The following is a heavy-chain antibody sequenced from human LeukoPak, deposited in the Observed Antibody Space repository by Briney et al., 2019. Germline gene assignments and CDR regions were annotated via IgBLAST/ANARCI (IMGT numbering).Heavy chain of an antibody. CDR1: GFTFSSYW. J-gene: IGHJ4*02. V-gene: IGHV3-74*01. CDR2: INSDGSST. D-gene: IGHD3-22*01. CDR3: AKMTPDSSGYYDY. Sequence: GGSLRLSCAASGFTFSSYWMHWVRQAPGKGLVWVSRINSDGSSTSYADSVKGRFTISRDNAKNTLYLQMNSLRAEDTAVYYCAKMTPDSSGYYDYWGQGTLVTVSS.